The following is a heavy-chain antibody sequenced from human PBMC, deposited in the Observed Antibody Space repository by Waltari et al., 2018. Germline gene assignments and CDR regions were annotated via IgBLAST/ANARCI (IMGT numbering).Heavy chain of an antibody. CDR1: GFTFSSSW. J-gene: IGHJ3*02. CDR3: ARIARVSYYIDAFDI. CDR2: IKQDGSEK. D-gene: IGHD3-10*01. Sequence: EVQLVESGGGLVQPGGSLRLSCAASGFTFSSSWMSWVRQAPGKGLEWVANIKQDGSEKYYVDSVKGRFTISRDNAKNSLYLQMNSLRAEDTAVYYCARIARVSYYIDAFDIWGQGTMVTVSS. V-gene: IGHV3-7*01.